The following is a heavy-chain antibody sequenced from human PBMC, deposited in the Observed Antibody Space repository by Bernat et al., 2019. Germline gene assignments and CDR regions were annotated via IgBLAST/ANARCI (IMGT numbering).Heavy chain of an antibody. CDR3: ARGRRLVPNWFDP. CDR2: ISYDGSNK. V-gene: IGHV3-30-3*01. Sequence: QVQLVESGGGVVQPGRSLRLSCAASGFTFSSYAMHWVRQAPGKGLEWVAVISYDGSNKYYADSVKGRFTISRDNSKNTLYLQMNSLRSDDTAVYYCARGRRLVPNWFDPWGQGTLVTVSS. CDR1: GFTFSSYA. J-gene: IGHJ5*02. D-gene: IGHD6-19*01.